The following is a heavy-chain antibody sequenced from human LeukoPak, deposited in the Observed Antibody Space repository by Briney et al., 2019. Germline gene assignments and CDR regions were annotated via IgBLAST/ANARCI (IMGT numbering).Heavy chain of an antibody. CDR3: ARQPTYYYYYMDV. J-gene: IGHJ6*03. V-gene: IGHV4-39*01. CDR1: GDSISSSTCY. CDR2: IYYSGSA. Sequence: KSSETLSLTCTVSGDSISSSTCYWGWIRQPPGKGLEWIGSIYYSGSAYYNPSLKSRVTISVDTSKNQFSLKLNSVTAADTAVYYCARQPTYYYYYMDVWGKGTTVTVSS.